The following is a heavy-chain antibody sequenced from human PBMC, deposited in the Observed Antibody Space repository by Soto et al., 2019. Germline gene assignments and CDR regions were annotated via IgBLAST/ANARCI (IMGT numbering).Heavy chain of an antibody. CDR3: ARYRWETVLLHPVYFYYGMDV. J-gene: IGHJ6*02. D-gene: IGHD3-10*01. CDR2: INPSGGST. Sequence: VSSVKVSCKASGYTFTSYYMHWVRQAPGQGLEWMGIINPSGGSTSYAQKFQGRVTMTRDTSTSTVYMELSSLRSEDTAVYYCARYRWETVLLHPVYFYYGMDVWCQGTTVTVS. V-gene: IGHV1-46*01. CDR1: GYTFTSYY.